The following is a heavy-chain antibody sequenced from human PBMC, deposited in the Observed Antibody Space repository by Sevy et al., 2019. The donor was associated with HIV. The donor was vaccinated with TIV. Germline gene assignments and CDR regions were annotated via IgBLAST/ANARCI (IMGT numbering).Heavy chain of an antibody. J-gene: IGHJ4*02. CDR2: ISYDGSNK. CDR1: GFTFNTYA. D-gene: IGHD6-19*01. V-gene: IGHV3-30-3*01. CDR3: ARGRTAVADNDY. Sequence: GGSLRLSCAASGFTFNTYAMHWVRQAPGKGLEWVAVISYDGSNKYYADSVKGRFTISRDNSKNTLYLQMNSLRAEDTAVYYCARGRTAVADNDYWGQGTLVTVSS.